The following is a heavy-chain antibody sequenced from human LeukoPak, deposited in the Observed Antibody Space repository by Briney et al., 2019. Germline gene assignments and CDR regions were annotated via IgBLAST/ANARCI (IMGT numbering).Heavy chain of an antibody. CDR1: GYTFISYG. Sequence: ASVKVSCKASGYTFISYGISWVRQAPGQGLEWMGWISAYNGNTNYAQKLQGRVTMTTDTSTSTAYMELRSLRSDDTAVYYCARGVYGDYGPGTNWFDPWGQGTLVTVSS. J-gene: IGHJ5*02. CDR3: ARGVYGDYGPGTNWFDP. CDR2: ISAYNGNT. V-gene: IGHV1-18*01. D-gene: IGHD4-17*01.